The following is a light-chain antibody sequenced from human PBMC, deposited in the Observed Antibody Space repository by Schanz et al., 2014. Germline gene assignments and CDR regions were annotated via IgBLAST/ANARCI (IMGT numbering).Light chain of an antibody. Sequence: DIQMPQSPSSLSASVGARVTITCQASEGINNYLNWYQQKPGKAPNLLIYDASNLKTGVPSRFSGSGSGTEFTLTISSLQPDDFATYYCQQYNSYSGTFGQGTKVEIK. J-gene: IGKJ1*01. CDR1: EGINNY. V-gene: IGKV1-33*01. CDR2: DAS. CDR3: QQYNSYSGT.